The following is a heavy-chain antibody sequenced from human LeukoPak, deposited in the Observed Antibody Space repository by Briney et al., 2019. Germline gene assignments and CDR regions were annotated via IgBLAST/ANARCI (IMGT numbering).Heavy chain of an antibody. Sequence: GESLKISCKASGYTFTSYAMHWVRQAPGQRLEWMGWINAGNGNTKYSQKFQGRVTITRDTSAGTAYMELSSLRSEDTAVYYCVRALRWKNWFDPWGQGTLVTVSS. J-gene: IGHJ5*02. CDR2: INAGNGNT. CDR1: GYTFTSYA. CDR3: VRALRWKNWFDP. D-gene: IGHD4-23*01. V-gene: IGHV1-3*01.